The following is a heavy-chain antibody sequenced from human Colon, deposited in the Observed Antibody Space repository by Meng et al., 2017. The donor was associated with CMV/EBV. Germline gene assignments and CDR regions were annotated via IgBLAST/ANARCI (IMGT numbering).Heavy chain of an antibody. V-gene: IGHV1-69*05. Sequence: SVKVSCKASGGTLSSSAISWVRQAPGQGLEWMGGIIPIFGTANYAQKFQGRVTISTDESTSTAYMELSSLRSEDTAVYYCARDTCSGGSCNLYYYYGMDVWGQGTTVTVSS. CDR3: ARDTCSGGSCNLYYYYGMDV. CDR2: IIPIFGTA. CDR1: GGTLSSSA. J-gene: IGHJ6*02. D-gene: IGHD2-15*01.